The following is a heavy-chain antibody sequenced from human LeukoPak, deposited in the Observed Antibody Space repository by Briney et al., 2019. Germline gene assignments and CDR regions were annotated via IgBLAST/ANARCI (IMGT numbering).Heavy chain of an antibody. J-gene: IGHJ3*02. CDR1: GYSFTSYW. CDR3: ARSQSDPYVFLHAFDI. V-gene: IGHV5-51*01. Sequence: ESLKISCKGSGYSFTSYWIGWVRQMPGKGLEWMGIIYPGDSDTRYSPSFQGQVTISADKSISTAYLQWSSLKASDTAMYYCARSQSDPYVFLHAFDIWGQGTMVTVSS. CDR2: IYPGDSDT. D-gene: IGHD3-16*01.